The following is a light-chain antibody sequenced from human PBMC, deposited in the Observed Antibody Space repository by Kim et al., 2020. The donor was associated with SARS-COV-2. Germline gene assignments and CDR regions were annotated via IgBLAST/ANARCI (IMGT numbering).Light chain of an antibody. CDR2: FDS. CDR1: NIGSKN. J-gene: IGLJ3*02. CDR3: QVWDKSSAQQV. V-gene: IGLV3-21*04. Sequence: SYELTQPPSVSVAPGKTARITCGGNNIGSKNVNWYQQKPGQAPALVMYFDSDRPSGIPERFSGSNSVNTATLTISGVEAGDEADYYCQVWDKSSAQQVFGGGTQLTVL.